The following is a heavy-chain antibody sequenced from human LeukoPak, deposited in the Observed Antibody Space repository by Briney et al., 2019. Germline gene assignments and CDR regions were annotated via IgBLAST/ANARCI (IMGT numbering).Heavy chain of an antibody. Sequence: GASVKVSCKTSGHTFTGYYIHWVRQAPGQGLEWMGWINPTSGVANYAQHFEGRVTMTRDTSITTVYMELSSLRSDDTALYHCARDSGGTGAVFPRLDYYFDLWGRGTLVTVSS. CDR1: GHTFTGYY. J-gene: IGHJ2*01. CDR3: ARDSGGTGAVFPRLDYYFDL. V-gene: IGHV1-2*02. CDR2: INPTSGVA. D-gene: IGHD3/OR15-3a*01.